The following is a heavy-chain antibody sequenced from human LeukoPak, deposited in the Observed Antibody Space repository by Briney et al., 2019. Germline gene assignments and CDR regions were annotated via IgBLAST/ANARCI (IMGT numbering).Heavy chain of an antibody. CDR2: ISSSSSYI. Sequence: GGSLRLSCAASGFTFSSYSMNWVRQAPGKGLEWVSSISSSSSYIYYADSVKGRFTISRDNAKNSLYLQMNSLRSEDTAVYYCARGGYDSSGYYGYYFDYWGQGTLVTVSS. J-gene: IGHJ4*02. V-gene: IGHV3-21*04. CDR3: ARGGYDSSGYYGYYFDY. CDR1: GFTFSSYS. D-gene: IGHD3-22*01.